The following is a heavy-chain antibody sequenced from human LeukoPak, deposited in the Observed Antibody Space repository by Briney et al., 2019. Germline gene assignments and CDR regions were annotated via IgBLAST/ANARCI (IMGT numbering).Heavy chain of an antibody. CDR1: GFTFSSYG. D-gene: IGHD1-26*01. Sequence: PGGSLRLSCAASGFTFSSYGMHWVRQAPGKGLEWVAVIWYDGSNKYYADSVKGRFTISRDNSKNTLYLQVNSLRAEDTAVYYCARACGSYYNGYFQHWGQGTLVTVSS. CDR3: ARACGSYYNGYFQH. J-gene: IGHJ1*01. V-gene: IGHV3-33*01. CDR2: IWYDGSNK.